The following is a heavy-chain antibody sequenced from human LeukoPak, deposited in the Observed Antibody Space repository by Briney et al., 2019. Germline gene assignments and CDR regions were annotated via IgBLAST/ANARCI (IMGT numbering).Heavy chain of an antibody. CDR2: INHNGST. Sequence: SETLSLTCAVYGGSFSGYYWSWIRQPPGKGLEWIEEINHNGSTNYNPSLKSRVTISVDTSKNQFSLKLSSVTAADTAVYYCARRGRYYGSGSYFPFDYWGQGTLVTVSS. V-gene: IGHV4-34*01. D-gene: IGHD3-10*01. J-gene: IGHJ4*02. CDR1: GGSFSGYY. CDR3: ARRGRYYGSGSYFPFDY.